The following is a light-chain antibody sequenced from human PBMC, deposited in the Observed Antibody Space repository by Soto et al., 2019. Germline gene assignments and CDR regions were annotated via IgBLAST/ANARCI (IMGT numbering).Light chain of an antibody. CDR2: DVS. J-gene: IGLJ1*01. CDR1: SSDVGGYNY. Sequence: QSVLTQPASVSGSPGQSITISCTGTSSDVGGYNYVSWYQQHPDKAPRLMIYDVSNWPSGVSDRFSGSKSGDTASLTISGLQAEDEADYYCTSFTSRHTYVFGTGTKLTVL. CDR3: TSFTSRHTYV. V-gene: IGLV2-14*03.